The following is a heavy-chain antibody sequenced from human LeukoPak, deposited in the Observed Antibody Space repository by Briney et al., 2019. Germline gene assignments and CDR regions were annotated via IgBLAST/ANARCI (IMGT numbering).Heavy chain of an antibody. CDR2: ISYDGSNK. J-gene: IGHJ3*02. CDR1: GFTFSSYG. D-gene: IGHD1-26*01. Sequence: GGSLRLSCAASGFTFSSYGMHWVRQAPGKGLEWVAVISYDGSNKYYADSVKGRFTISRDNAKNSLYLQMNSLRAEDTALYYCAKDISGSPRTAGAFDIWGQGTMVTVSS. V-gene: IGHV3-30*18. CDR3: AKDISGSPRTAGAFDI.